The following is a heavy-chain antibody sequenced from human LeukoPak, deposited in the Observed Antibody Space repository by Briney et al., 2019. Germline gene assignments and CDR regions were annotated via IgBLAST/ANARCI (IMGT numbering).Heavy chain of an antibody. V-gene: IGHV4-30-2*01. J-gene: IGHJ4*02. D-gene: IGHD2-2*01. CDR2: IYHSGST. Sequence: PSETLSLTCAVSGGSISSGGYSWSWIRQPPGKGLEWIGCIYHSGSTYYNPSLKSRVTISVDTSKNQFSLRLRSVTAADTAVYYCARGHSNCSPTSCYFPSDYWGQGTLVTVSS. CDR1: GGSISSGGYS. CDR3: ARGHSNCSPTSCYFPSDY.